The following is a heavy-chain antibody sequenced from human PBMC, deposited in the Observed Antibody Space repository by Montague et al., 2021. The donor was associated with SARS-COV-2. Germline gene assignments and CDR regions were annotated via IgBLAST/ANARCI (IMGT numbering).Heavy chain of an antibody. CDR3: ARGPGFSGMHSWFDP. CDR1: GGSISGSPYY. D-gene: IGHD3-10*01. V-gene: IGHV4-39*07. J-gene: IGHJ5*02. Sequence: SETLSLTCTVSGGSISGSPYYWGWIRQPPGKGLEWIASIYHTGNTYYNPSLRSRVTISVDTSKNQFSLRLSSVTAADTAVYYCARGPGFSGMHSWFDPWGQGTLVTVSS. CDR2: IYHTGNT.